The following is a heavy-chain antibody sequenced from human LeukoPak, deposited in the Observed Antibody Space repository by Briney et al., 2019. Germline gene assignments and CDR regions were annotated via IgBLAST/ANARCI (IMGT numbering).Heavy chain of an antibody. CDR1: GGSISSSSYY. V-gene: IGHV4-39*01. CDR3: ARQGRTTDAFDI. CDR2: IYYSGST. Sequence: SETLSLTCTVSGGSISSSSYYWGWIRQPPGKGLEWIGSIYYSGSTYYKSSLKSRVTISVDTSKNQFSLKLSSVTAADMAVYYCARQGRTTDAFDIWGQGTMVTVSS. J-gene: IGHJ3*02. D-gene: IGHD1-1*01.